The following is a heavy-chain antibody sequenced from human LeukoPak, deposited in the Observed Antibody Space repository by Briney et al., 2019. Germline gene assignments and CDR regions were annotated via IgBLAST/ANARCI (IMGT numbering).Heavy chain of an antibody. CDR2: INSDGSST. CDR3: ARDWGSGWYYFDY. J-gene: IGHJ4*02. Sequence: GGSLRLSCAASGFTFSSYWMHWVRQAPGKGLLWVSRINSDGSSTTYADSVKGRFTISRDNAKNTLYLQMNSLRAEDTAVYYCARDWGSGWYYFDYWGQGTLVTVSS. CDR1: GFTFSSYW. D-gene: IGHD6-19*01. V-gene: IGHV3-74*01.